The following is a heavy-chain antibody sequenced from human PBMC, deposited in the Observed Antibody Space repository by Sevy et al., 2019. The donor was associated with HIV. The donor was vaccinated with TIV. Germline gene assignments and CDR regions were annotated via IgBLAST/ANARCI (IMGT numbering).Heavy chain of an antibody. CDR2: ISSSSSTI. Sequence: GGSLRLSCAASGFTFSSYSMNWVRQAPGKWLEWVSYISSSSSTIYYADSVKGRFTISRDNAKNSVYLQMNSLRDEDTAVYYCARRDIVVVPAAMTLERPYYYYYYMDVWGKGTTVTVSS. CDR1: GFTFSSYS. V-gene: IGHV3-48*02. J-gene: IGHJ6*03. CDR3: ARRDIVVVPAAMTLERPYYYYYYMDV. D-gene: IGHD2-2*01.